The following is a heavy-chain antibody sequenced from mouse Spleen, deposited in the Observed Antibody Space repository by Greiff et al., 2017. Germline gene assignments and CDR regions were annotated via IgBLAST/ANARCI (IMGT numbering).Heavy chain of an antibody. V-gene: IGHV1-78*01. Sequence: VQLQQSDAELVKPGASVKISCKVSGYTFTDHTIHWMKQRPEQGLEWIGYIYPRDGSTKYNEKFKGKATLTADKSSSTAYMQLNSLTSEDSAVYFCARPRYGNYVDYAMDYWGQGTSVTVSS. CDR1: GYTFTDHT. CDR3: ARPRYGNYVDYAMDY. CDR2: IYPRDGST. D-gene: IGHD2-10*02. J-gene: IGHJ4*01.